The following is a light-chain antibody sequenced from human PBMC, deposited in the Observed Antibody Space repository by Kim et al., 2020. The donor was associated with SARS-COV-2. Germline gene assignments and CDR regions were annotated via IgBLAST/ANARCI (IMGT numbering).Light chain of an antibody. Sequence: ASVGGRVTITCRASQSISNYLNWYQQKPGKAPKLLIYAASSLQSGVPSRFSGSGSGTDFTLTISSLQPEDFATYYCQQSYSTPRTFGQGTKVDIK. CDR1: QSISNY. V-gene: IGKV1-39*01. CDR2: AAS. CDR3: QQSYSTPRT. J-gene: IGKJ1*01.